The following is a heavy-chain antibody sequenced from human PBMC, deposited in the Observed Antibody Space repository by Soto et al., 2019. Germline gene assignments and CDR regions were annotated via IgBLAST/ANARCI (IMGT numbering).Heavy chain of an antibody. CDR2: ISGSGGST. Sequence: EVPLLESGGGLVQPGGSLRLSCAASGFTFSSYGMSWVRQAPGKGLEWVSAISGSGGSTYYADSVKGRFTISRDNSKNTLYLQMNSLRAGDTAVYYCAKSLSVGATTPFDYWGQGTLVTVSS. V-gene: IGHV3-23*01. J-gene: IGHJ4*02. D-gene: IGHD1-26*01. CDR1: GFTFSSYG. CDR3: AKSLSVGATTPFDY.